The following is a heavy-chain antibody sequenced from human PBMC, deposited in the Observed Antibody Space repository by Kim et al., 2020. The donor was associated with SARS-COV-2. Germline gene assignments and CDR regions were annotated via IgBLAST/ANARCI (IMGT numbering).Heavy chain of an antibody. V-gene: IGHV3-66*01. CDR1: GVTFSSND. CDR2: IYSGVST. CDR3: AAEGSSGWFNWFDP. J-gene: IGHJ5*02. Sequence: GGSLRLSCAASGVTFSSNDMSWVRQAPGKGLEWVAGIYSGVSTYYADSVKGRFTISRHNSKNTLYLQMNSLRAEDTAVYYCAAEGSSGWFNWFDPWGQGT. D-gene: IGHD6-19*01.